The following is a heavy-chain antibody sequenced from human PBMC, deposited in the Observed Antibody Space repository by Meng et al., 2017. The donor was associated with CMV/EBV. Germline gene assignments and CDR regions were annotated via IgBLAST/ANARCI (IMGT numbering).Heavy chain of an antibody. J-gene: IGHJ4*02. CDR3: ARRRHQWLAYYFDY. Sequence: ESLKISCAASGFTFSSYWMSWVRQPPGKGLEWIGEINHSGSTNYNPSLKSRVTISVDTSKNQFSLKLSSVTAADTAVYYCARRRHQWLAYYFDYWGQGTLVTVSS. D-gene: IGHD6-19*01. V-gene: IGHV4-34*01. CDR1: GFTFSSYW. CDR2: INHSGST.